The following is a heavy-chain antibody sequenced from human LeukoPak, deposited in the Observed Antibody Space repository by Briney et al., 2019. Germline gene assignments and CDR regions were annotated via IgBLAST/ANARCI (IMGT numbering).Heavy chain of an antibody. D-gene: IGHD3-22*01. Sequence: SVKVSCKASGGTFSSYTISWVRQAPGQGLEWMGRIIPILGIANYAQKFQGRVTITADKPTSTAYMELSSLRSEDTAVYYCARDVYYDSSGYPDYYYYYGMDVWGQGTTVTVSS. CDR2: IIPILGIA. CDR3: ARDVYYDSSGYPDYYYYYGMDV. CDR1: GGTFSSYT. V-gene: IGHV1-69*04. J-gene: IGHJ6*02.